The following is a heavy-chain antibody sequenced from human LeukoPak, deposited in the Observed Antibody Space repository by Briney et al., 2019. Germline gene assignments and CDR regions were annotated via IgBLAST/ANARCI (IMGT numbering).Heavy chain of an antibody. CDR2: IKPDGSLI. Sequence: GGSLRFSCAASGFTFSDYYMTWVRQGPGNGLEWVANIKPDGSLIYYVDSVKGRFTISRDNAKNSLYLQMNSLRAEDTAVYYCAKWELYSGFYYIDYWGQGTLATVSS. V-gene: IGHV3-7*01. CDR3: AKWELYSGFYYIDY. J-gene: IGHJ4*02. CDR1: GFTFSDYY. D-gene: IGHD1-26*01.